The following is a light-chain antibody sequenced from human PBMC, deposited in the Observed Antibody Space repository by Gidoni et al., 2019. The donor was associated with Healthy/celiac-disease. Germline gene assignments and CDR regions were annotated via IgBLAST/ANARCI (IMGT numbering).Light chain of an antibody. Sequence: IVLTQSPATLSLSPGERATLSCRASQSVSSYLAWYQQKPGQAPRLLIYDASNRATGIPARFSGSGSGTDFTLTISSLEPEDFVVYYCQQRSNWPLTFXGXTKVEIK. CDR3: QQRSNWPLT. V-gene: IGKV3-11*01. CDR1: QSVSSY. CDR2: DAS. J-gene: IGKJ4*01.